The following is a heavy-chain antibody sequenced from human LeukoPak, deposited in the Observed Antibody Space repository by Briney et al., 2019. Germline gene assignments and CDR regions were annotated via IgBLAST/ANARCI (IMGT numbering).Heavy chain of an antibody. J-gene: IGHJ3*02. CDR1: GFSLSTSGVG. CDR3: ALLGYCSGGSCYSGFGDAFDI. Sequence: SGPTLVKPTQTLTLTCTFSGFSLSTSGVGVGWIRQPPGKALEWLALIYWNDDKRYSPSLKSRLTITKDTSKNQVVLTMTNMDPVDTATYYCALLGYCSGGSCYSGFGDAFDIWGQGTMVTVSS. V-gene: IGHV2-5*01. CDR2: IYWNDDK. D-gene: IGHD2-15*01.